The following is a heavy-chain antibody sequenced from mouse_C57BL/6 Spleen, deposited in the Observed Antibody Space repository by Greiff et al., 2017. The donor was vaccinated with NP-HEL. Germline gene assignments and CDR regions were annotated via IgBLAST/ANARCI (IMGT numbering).Heavy chain of an antibody. J-gene: IGHJ2*01. V-gene: IGHV1-82*01. Sequence: VQLQESGPELVKPGASVKISCTASGYAFSSSWMNWVQQRPGKGLEWIGRIYPGDGDTNYNGKFKGKATLTADKSSSTAYMQLSSRTSEDSAVYFCARSGYYGSSPYFDYWGKGTTLTVSS. D-gene: IGHD1-1*01. CDR3: ARSGYYGSSPYFDY. CDR2: IYPGDGDT. CDR1: GYAFSSSW.